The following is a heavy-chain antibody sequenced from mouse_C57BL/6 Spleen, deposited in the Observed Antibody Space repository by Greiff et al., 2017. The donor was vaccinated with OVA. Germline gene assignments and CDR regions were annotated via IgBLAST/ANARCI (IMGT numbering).Heavy chain of an antibody. CDR3: ATTGTEAMDY. CDR2: ISYDGSN. Sequence: DVKLQESGPGLVKPSQSLSLTCSVTGYSITSGYYWNWIRQFPGNKLEWMGYISYDGSNNYNPSLKNRISITRDTSKNQFFLKLNSVTTEDTATYYCATTGTEAMDYWGQGTSVTVSS. J-gene: IGHJ4*01. CDR1: GYSITSGYY. V-gene: IGHV3-6*01. D-gene: IGHD4-1*01.